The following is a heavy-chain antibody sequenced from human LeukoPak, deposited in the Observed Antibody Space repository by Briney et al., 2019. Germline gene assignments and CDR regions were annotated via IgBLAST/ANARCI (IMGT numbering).Heavy chain of an antibody. V-gene: IGHV4-59*08. CDR2: VYYSGST. CDR1: VDSISTYY. J-gene: IGHJ5*02. Sequence: SKTLSLTCTFSVDSISTYYWSWIRQPPGKGLEWIGYVYYSGSTNYNPSLKSRVTMSIDTSKNQFFLELSSVTAADTAVYYCVRHTWFGTRHWFDPWGQGILVTVSS. D-gene: IGHD3-10*01. CDR3: VRHTWFGTRHWFDP.